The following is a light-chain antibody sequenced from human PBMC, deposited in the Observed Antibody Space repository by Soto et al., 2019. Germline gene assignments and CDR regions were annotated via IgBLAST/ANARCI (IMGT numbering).Light chain of an antibody. J-gene: IGLJ1*01. CDR3: CSYAGSYTFGYV. V-gene: IGLV2-11*01. CDR1: TSGIGTYSY. CDR2: DVS. Sequence: QSALTQPASVSGSPGQSITISCTGTTSGIGTYSYVSWYQQHAGKAPKLIIYDVSKRPSGVPDRFSGSKSGNTASLTISGLQAEDEADYYCCSYAGSYTFGYVFGTGTKVTVL.